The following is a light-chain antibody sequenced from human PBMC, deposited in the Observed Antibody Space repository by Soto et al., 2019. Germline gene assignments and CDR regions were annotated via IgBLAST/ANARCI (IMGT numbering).Light chain of an antibody. J-gene: IGKJ4*01. CDR2: AAS. CDR1: RLISSW. V-gene: IGKV1-12*01. CDR3: QQASTFPFT. Sequence: DIQMTQSPSSLAASVGDRVTITCRASRLISSWLVWYQQKPGHAPKLLIYAASNLQSGVPSRFSGSASGTEFTLTISSLQPEDFATYYCQQASTFPFTFGGGTEVQIK.